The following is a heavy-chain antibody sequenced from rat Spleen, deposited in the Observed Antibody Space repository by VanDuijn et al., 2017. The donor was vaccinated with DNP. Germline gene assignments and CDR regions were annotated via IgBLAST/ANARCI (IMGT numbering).Heavy chain of an antibody. CDR3: AKGSGGFAY. V-gene: IGHV5-25*01. D-gene: IGHD4-3*01. J-gene: IGHJ3*01. CDR1: GFTFSDYY. Sequence: EVQLVESGGGLVQPGRSLKLSCAASGFTFSDYYMAWVRQAPTKGLEWVASISASGGSTYYPDSVKGRFTISRENAENTIYLQMNSLRSEDTATYYCAKGSGGFAYWGQGTLVTVSS. CDR2: ISASGGST.